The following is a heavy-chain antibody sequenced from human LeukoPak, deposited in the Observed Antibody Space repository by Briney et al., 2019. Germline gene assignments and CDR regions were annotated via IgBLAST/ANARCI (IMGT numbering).Heavy chain of an antibody. Sequence: GGSLRLSCAASGFTFSSYGMHWVRQAPGKGLEWVAFIRYDGSNKYYADSVKGRLTISRDNSKNTLYLQMNSLRAEDTAVYYCAKGSTVTRNRGYYFDYWGQGTLVTVSS. V-gene: IGHV3-30*02. CDR2: IRYDGSNK. D-gene: IGHD4-17*01. J-gene: IGHJ4*02. CDR3: AKGSTVTRNRGYYFDY. CDR1: GFTFSSYG.